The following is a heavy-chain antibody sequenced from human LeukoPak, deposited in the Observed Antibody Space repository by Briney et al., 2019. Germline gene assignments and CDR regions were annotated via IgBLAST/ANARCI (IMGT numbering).Heavy chain of an antibody. CDR1: GFTFSNAW. CDR3: TTMAGIVGAKYFDY. Sequence: GGSLRLSCAASGFTFSNAWMNWVRQAPGKGLGWVGRIKSKTDDGTTDYAAPVKGRFTLSRDDSKNTLFLQMNSLKIEDTAVYYCTTMAGIVGAKYFDYWGQGILVTVSS. J-gene: IGHJ4*02. D-gene: IGHD1-26*01. V-gene: IGHV3-15*07. CDR2: IKSKTDDGTT.